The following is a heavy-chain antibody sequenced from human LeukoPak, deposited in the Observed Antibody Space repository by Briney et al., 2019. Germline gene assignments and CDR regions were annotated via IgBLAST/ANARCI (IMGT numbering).Heavy chain of an antibody. J-gene: IGHJ5*02. CDR3: AKGHSNYRSDWFDP. Sequence: GGSLRLSCAASGFTFSDYYMSWIRQAPGKGLEWVSYISGSSSTIYYADSVKGRFTISRDNAKNPLYLQMNSLRDEDTAVYYCAKGHSNYRSDWFDPWGQGTLVTVSS. V-gene: IGHV3-11*04. CDR2: ISGSSSTI. D-gene: IGHD4-11*01. CDR1: GFTFSDYY.